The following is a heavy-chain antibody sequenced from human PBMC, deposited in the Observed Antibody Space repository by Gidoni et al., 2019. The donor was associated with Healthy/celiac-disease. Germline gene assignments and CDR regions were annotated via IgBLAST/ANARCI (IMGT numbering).Heavy chain of an antibody. V-gene: IGHV4-38-2*02. CDR2: IYHSGST. J-gene: IGHJ3*02. D-gene: IGHD6-19*01. CDR3: ARAPRIAVASDAFDI. Sequence: QVQLQESGPGLVKPSETLSLTCTVPGYSISSGYYWGWIRQPPGKGLEWIGSIYHSGSTYYNPSLKSRVTISVDTSKNQFSLKLSSVTAADTAVYYCARAPRIAVASDAFDIWGQGTMVTVSS. CDR1: GYSISSGYY.